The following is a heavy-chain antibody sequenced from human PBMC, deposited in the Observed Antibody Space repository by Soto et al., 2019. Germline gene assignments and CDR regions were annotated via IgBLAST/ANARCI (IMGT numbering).Heavy chain of an antibody. CDR2: IYYSGST. CDR1: GGSINSGNYY. D-gene: IGHD6-13*01. J-gene: IGHJ4*02. V-gene: IGHV4-61*01. Sequence: SETLSLTCTVSGGSINSGNYYWSWIRQPPGKGLEWIGFIYYSGSTNYNPSLRSRVTISVDTSKNQFSLKLSSVTAADTAVYYCARDSSSWYLDYWGQGTLVTVSS. CDR3: ARDSSSWYLDY.